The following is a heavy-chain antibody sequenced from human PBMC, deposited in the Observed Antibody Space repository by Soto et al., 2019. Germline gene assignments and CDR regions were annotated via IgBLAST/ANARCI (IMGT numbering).Heavy chain of an antibody. CDR2: IYYSGST. Sequence: SETLSLTCTVSGGSISSYYWSWIRQPPGKGLEWIGYIYYSGSTNYNPSLKSRATISVDTSKNQFSLKLSSVTAADTAVYYCAREAVTTDYYGMDVWGQGTTVTVSS. CDR1: GGSISSYY. V-gene: IGHV4-59*01. J-gene: IGHJ6*02. D-gene: IGHD4-17*01. CDR3: AREAVTTDYYGMDV.